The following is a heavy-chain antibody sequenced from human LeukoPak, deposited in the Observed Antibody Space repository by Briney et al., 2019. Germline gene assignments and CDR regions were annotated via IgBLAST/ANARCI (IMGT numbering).Heavy chain of an antibody. CDR3: ARAPRGVVINYCFNY. Sequence: SETLSLTCTVSGGSISSSSYYWGWIRQPPGKGLEWIGSIYYSGSTYYNPSLKSRVTISVDTSKNQFSLKLSSVTAADTAVYYCARAPRGVVINYCFNYWGQGTLVTVSS. D-gene: IGHD3-3*01. J-gene: IGHJ4*02. CDR2: IYYSGST. V-gene: IGHV4-39*07. CDR1: GGSISSSSYY.